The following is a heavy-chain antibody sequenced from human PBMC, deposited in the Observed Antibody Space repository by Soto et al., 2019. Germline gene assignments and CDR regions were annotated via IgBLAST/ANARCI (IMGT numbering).Heavy chain of an antibody. CDR1: GFTFSSYD. CDR3: ARDMRYCSGGSCYSGVFGMDV. V-gene: IGHV3-13*01. CDR2: IGTAGVT. J-gene: IGHJ6*02. D-gene: IGHD2-15*01. Sequence: EVQLVESGGGLVQPGGSLRLSCAASGFTFSSYDMHWVRQATGKGLEWVSAIGTAGVTYYPGSVKGRFTISRENAKNSLYLQMNSLRAGDTAVYYCARDMRYCSGGSCYSGVFGMDVWGQGTTVTVSS.